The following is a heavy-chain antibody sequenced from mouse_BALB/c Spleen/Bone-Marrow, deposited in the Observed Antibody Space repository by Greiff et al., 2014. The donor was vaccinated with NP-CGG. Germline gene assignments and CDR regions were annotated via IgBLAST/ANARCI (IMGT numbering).Heavy chain of an antibody. CDR2: INYSGST. Sequence: EAQLQESGPSLVKPSQTLSLTCSVTGDSITNGYWNWIRKFPGNKLEYMGYINYSGSTYYNPSLKSRISITRDTSKNQFFLQLNSVTTEDTATYYCVRSGYYGSYPASYWGQGTLVTVSA. J-gene: IGHJ3*01. CDR1: GDSITNGY. CDR3: VRSGYYGSYPASY. V-gene: IGHV3-8*02. D-gene: IGHD2-1*01.